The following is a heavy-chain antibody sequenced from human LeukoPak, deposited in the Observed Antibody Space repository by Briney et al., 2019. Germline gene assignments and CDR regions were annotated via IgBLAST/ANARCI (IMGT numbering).Heavy chain of an antibody. Sequence: GGSLRLSCAASGFTVNNAWMNWVRQAPGKGLEWVSSISSSSSYIYYADSVKGRFTISRDNAKNSLYLQMNSLRAEDTAVYYCARLYDGSAYHADHFDYWGQGTLVIVSS. D-gene: IGHD3-22*01. CDR2: ISSSSSYI. CDR1: GFTVNNAW. V-gene: IGHV3-21*01. J-gene: IGHJ4*02. CDR3: ARLYDGSAYHADHFDY.